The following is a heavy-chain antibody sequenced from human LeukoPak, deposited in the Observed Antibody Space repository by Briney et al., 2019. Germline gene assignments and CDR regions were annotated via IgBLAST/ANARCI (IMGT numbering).Heavy chain of an antibody. CDR1: GFTVNSNY. D-gene: IGHD2-8*01. Sequence: GGSLRLSCAASGFTVNSNYMSWVRQAPGKGLEWVSVIYSGGSTYYADSVKGRFTISRDNSKNTLYLQMNSLRAEDTAVYYRASMYFSQYLQHRDQGTLVTVSS. J-gene: IGHJ1*01. V-gene: IGHV3-53*01. CDR2: IYSGGST. CDR3: ASMYFSQYLQH.